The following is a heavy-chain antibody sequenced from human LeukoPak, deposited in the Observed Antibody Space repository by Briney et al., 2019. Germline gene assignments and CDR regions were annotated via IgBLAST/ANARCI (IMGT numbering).Heavy chain of an antibody. Sequence: PSETLSLTCTVSGGSIRNYCWSWLRQPPGKGLEWIGCIDYSGSTNYNPSLKSRVTFSVDTSKNQFSLKLSSVTAADTAVYYCARGQAGSLLDYWGQGILVTVSS. CDR2: IDYSGST. CDR3: ARGQAGSLLDY. D-gene: IGHD6-13*01. CDR1: GGSIRNYC. J-gene: IGHJ4*02. V-gene: IGHV4-59*08.